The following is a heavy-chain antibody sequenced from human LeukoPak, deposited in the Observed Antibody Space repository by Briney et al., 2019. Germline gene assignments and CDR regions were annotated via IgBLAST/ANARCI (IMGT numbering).Heavy chain of an antibody. D-gene: IGHD3-10*01. CDR1: GGPISSYY. J-gene: IGHJ5*02. CDR2: IYDSGST. CDR3: ARHYGP. Sequence: PSETLSLTCIVSGGPISSYYWSWIRQPPGKGLEWIGSIYDSGSTYYNPSLKSRVTISVDTSKNQFSLKLNSVTAADTAVYYCARHYGPWGQGTLVTVSS. V-gene: IGHV4-39*01.